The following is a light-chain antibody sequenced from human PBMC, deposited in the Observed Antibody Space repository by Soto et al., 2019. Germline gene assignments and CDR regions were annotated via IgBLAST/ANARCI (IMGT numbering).Light chain of an antibody. CDR3: SSYAGSNNFYV. J-gene: IGLJ1*01. V-gene: IGLV2-8*01. CDR1: SSDVGGYNY. Sequence: QSALTQPPSSSGSPGQSVTISCTGTSSDVGGYNYVSWYQQHPGKAPKLMIYEVSKRPSGVPDRFSGSKSGNTASLTVSGLQAEDEADDCFSSYAGSNNFYVFGTGTKLTVL. CDR2: EVS.